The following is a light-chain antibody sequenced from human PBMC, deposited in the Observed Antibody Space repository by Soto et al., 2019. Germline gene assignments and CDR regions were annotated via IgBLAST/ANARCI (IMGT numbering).Light chain of an antibody. V-gene: IGLV2-11*01. CDR3: CSYAGEYKYV. J-gene: IGLJ1*01. Sequence: QCALTQPRSVSGSPGQSVTISCTGSSSDVGAYNFASWYQQHPGAAPKLLIHDVNKRPPGVPDRFSASKSGNTASLTISGLQAEDEADYYCCSYAGEYKYVFGSGTKVTVL. CDR2: DVN. CDR1: SSDVGAYNF.